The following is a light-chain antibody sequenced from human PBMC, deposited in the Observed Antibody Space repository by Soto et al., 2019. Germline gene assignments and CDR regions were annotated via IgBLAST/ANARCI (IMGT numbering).Light chain of an antibody. J-gene: IGKJ4*01. CDR1: QSIINY. CDR3: QQSFSTPLT. Sequence: DIQMTQSPSSLSASVGDRVTITCRASQSIINYLNWYQLRPGKAPRLLISAASSLQSGVPSRFTGGGSGTHFTLTISNLQPEDFAPYCCQQSFSTPLTFGGGTRVEIK. V-gene: IGKV1-39*01. CDR2: AAS.